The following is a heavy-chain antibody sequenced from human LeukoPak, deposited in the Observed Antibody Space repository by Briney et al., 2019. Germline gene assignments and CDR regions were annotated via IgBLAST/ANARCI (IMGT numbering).Heavy chain of an antibody. D-gene: IGHD6-13*01. CDR1: GGTFSSYA. J-gene: IGHJ6*02. V-gene: IGHV1-69*04. Sequence: ASVKVSCKASGGTFSSYAISWVRQAPGQRLEWMGRIIPILGIANYAQKFQGRVTITADKSTSTAYMELSSLRSEDTAVYYCASSAAGTPGYYYYGMDVWGQGTTVTVSS. CDR3: ASSAAGTPGYYYYGMDV. CDR2: IIPILGIA.